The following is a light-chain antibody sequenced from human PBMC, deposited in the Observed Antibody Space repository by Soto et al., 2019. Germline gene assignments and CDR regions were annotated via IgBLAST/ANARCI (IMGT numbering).Light chain of an antibody. CDR3: QQYNSYSIT. V-gene: IGKV1-5*01. J-gene: IGKJ5*01. Sequence: DIQMTQSPSTLSASVGDRVTITCRASQSISSWLAWYQQKPGKAPKLLIYDASSLESGVPSRFSGSGSGTDFTLTISSLQPDDFATYDCQQYNSYSITFGQGTRLEIK. CDR2: DAS. CDR1: QSISSW.